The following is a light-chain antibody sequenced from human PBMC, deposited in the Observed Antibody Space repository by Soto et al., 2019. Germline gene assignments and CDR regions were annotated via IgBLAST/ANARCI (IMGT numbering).Light chain of an antibody. J-gene: IGLJ3*02. V-gene: IGLV2-14*01. CDR2: DVS. CDR1: SSDVGGYNY. CDR3: SSYTSSSTLV. Sequence: QSALTQPASVSGSPGQSITISCTGTSSDVGGYNYVSWYQQHPGKAPKLMIYDVSNRPSGVSNRFSGSTAGNTASLTISGLQAEDEAYYCCSSYTSSSTLVFGGGTKLTVL.